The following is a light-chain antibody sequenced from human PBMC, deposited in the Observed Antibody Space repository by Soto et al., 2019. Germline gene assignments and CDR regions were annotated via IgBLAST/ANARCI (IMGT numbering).Light chain of an antibody. V-gene: IGKV1-6*01. CDR2: AAS. J-gene: IGKJ2*01. Sequence: ATQMTQSPSSVSASVGDTVTITCRASQDIEIELAWYQQKPGKAPKLLVFAASSLQTGVPARFSGSGSGTTFTLTIRSLQPEDFATYLCLQDKIYPYTFGQGTRLDFK. CDR1: QDIEIE. CDR3: LQDKIYPYT.